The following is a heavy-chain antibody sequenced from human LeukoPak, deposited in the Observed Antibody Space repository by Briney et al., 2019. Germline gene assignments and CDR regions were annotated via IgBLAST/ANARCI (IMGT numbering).Heavy chain of an antibody. J-gene: IGHJ5*02. CDR2: IWCDGGNK. CDR1: GLTFSSYG. CDR3: ARDPYYGSAQRGFDP. Sequence: GGSLRLSCAASGLTFSSYGMRWVRQAPGKGLEWVAVIWCDGGNKYYADSVKGRFTISRDNSKNTLYLQMNSLRAEDTAVYYCARDPYYGSAQRGFDPWGQGTLVTVSS. V-gene: IGHV3-33*01. D-gene: IGHD3-10*01.